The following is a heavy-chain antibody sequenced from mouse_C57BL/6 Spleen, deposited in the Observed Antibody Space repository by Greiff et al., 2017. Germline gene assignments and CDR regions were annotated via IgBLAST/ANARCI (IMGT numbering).Heavy chain of an antibody. CDR2: IHPNSGRT. J-gene: IGHJ4*01. CDR3: ARYYGSSYGDAMDY. D-gene: IGHD1-1*01. Sequence: VQLQQPGAELVKPGASVKLSCKASGYTFTSYWMHWVKQRPGQGLEWIGMIHPNSGRTNYNEKFKSKATLTVDKSSSTAYMQLSSLTSEDSAVYYCARYYGSSYGDAMDYWGQGTSVTGSS. CDR1: GYTFTSYW. V-gene: IGHV1-64*01.